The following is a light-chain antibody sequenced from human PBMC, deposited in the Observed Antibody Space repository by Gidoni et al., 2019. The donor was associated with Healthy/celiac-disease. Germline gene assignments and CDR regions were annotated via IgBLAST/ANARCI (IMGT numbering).Light chain of an antibody. CDR2: GKN. CDR3: NSRDSSGNHVI. V-gene: IGLV3-19*01. Sequence: SSELAQDPAVSVALGQTVRITCQGDSLRIYYASWYQQKPGQAPLLVIYGKNNRPSGIPDRCSGSSSGNTASLTITGAQAEDEADYYCNSRDSSGNHVIFGGGTKLTGL. CDR1: SLRIYY. J-gene: IGLJ2*01.